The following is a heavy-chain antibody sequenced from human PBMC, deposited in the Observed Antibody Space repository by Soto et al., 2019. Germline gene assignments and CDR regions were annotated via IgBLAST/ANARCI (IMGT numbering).Heavy chain of an antibody. V-gene: IGHV3-15*01. J-gene: IGHJ4*02. CDR3: NIPYRSSNY. CDR1: GFTLSNAW. CDR2: IKSKTDGGTT. Sequence: GSLRLSCAGSGFTLSNAWMSWVRQAPGKGLEWVGRIKSKTDGGTTDYGAPVKGKFTISRDDSKNTLYLQMNSLKTEDTAVYYRNIPYRSSNYWVQGTLVTFSS. D-gene: IGHD6-6*01.